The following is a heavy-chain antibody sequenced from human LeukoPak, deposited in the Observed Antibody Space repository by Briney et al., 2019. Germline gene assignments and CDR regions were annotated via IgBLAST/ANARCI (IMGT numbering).Heavy chain of an antibody. D-gene: IGHD1-26*01. Sequence: SETLSLTCTVSGGSISSSSYYWGWIRQPPGKGLEWIGSIYYSGSTYYNPSLKSRFTISVDTSKNQFSLKLSSVTAADTAVYYCASQPSGSYYYYYYMDVWGKGTTVTVSS. CDR2: IYYSGST. V-gene: IGHV4-39*07. J-gene: IGHJ6*03. CDR3: ASQPSGSYYYYYYMDV. CDR1: GGSISSSSYY.